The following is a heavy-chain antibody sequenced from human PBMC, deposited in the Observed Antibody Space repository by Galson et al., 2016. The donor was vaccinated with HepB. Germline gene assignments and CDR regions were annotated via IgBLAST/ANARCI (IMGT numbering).Heavy chain of an antibody. V-gene: IGHV4-4*02. D-gene: IGHD2-15*01. CDR2: IHHGGRT. CDR3: ARKGAWCVDL. Sequence: SETLSLTCAVSGGSIRDRDWWSWVRQPPGKGLEWIGEIHHGGRTNYNPSLKSRVTISVDTSKNELSLDLTSVTAADTALYYCARKGAWCVDLWGQGTLVTVSS. CDR1: GGSIRDRDW. J-gene: IGHJ5*02.